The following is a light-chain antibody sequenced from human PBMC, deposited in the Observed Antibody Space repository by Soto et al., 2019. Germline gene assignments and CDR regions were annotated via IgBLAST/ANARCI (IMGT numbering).Light chain of an antibody. CDR2: EVS. CDR3: SSYTSSSIVYV. V-gene: IGLV2-14*01. CDR1: SSDVGGYNY. Sequence: QSALTQPASVSGSPGQSITISCTGTSSDVGGYNYVSWYQQHPGKAPKLMIYEVSHRPSGVSNRFSGPKSGNTASLTISGLQAEDEADYYCSSYTSSSIVYVFGTGTKVTVL. J-gene: IGLJ1*01.